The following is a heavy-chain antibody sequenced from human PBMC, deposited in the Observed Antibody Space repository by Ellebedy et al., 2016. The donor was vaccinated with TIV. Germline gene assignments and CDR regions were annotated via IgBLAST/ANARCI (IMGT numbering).Heavy chain of an antibody. CDR3: ARTISGSYRRSPYYYYYMDG. D-gene: IGHD1-26*01. J-gene: IGHJ6*03. CDR1: GFSLSTSGMC. CDR2: IDWDDDK. Sequence: SGPTLVKSTQTLTLTCTFPGFSLSTSGMCVSWIRQPPGKALEWLALIDWDDDKYYSTSLKTRLTISKDTSKNQVVLTMTNMDPVDTATYYCARTISGSYRRSPYYYYYMDGWGKGTTVTVSS. V-gene: IGHV2-70*01.